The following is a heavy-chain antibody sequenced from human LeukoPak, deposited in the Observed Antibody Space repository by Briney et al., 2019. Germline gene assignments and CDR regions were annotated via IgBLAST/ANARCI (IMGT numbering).Heavy chain of an antibody. V-gene: IGHV4-59*11. CDR2: ISHIGRT. J-gene: IGHJ3*02. Sequence: SETLSLTCAVPGDSFSSHYWTWIRQSPGTGLEWIGYISHIGRTNYNPSLKSRVTISIDTSKNQFSLKLRSVTAADTAVYYCARDLVTVTKGFDIWGQGTMVSVSS. D-gene: IGHD4-17*01. CDR3: ARDLVTVTKGFDI. CDR1: GDSFSSHY.